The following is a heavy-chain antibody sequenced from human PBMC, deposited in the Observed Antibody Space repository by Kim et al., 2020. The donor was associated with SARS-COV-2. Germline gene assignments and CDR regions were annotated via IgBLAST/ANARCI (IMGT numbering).Heavy chain of an antibody. J-gene: IGHJ4*02. CDR2: ISYDGSNK. CDR3: ATGSGSYKYDY. CDR1: GFTFSSYA. V-gene: IGHV3-30*04. D-gene: IGHD3-10*01. Sequence: GRSLRLSCAASGFTFSSYAMHWVRQAPGKGLEWVAVISYDGSNKNYADSVKGRFTISRANSKNTLYLQMNSLRAEDTAVYYCATGSGSYKYDYWGQGTLVTVSS.